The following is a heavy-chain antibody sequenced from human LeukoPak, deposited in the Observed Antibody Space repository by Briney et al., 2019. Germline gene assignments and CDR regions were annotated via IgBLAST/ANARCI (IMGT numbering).Heavy chain of an antibody. CDR1: GDSVGSTGVY. J-gene: IGHJ6*02. Sequence: PSETLSLTCTVSGDSVGSTGVYWGWVRQPPGRGLEWIGSVYFTGSTYYNPSLTSRVTISVDTSKNHFSLTLSSVTAADTAVYYCLRHTSNGWYYYIGLDVWGRGTTVTVSS. V-gene: IGHV4-39*01. CDR2: VYFTGST. CDR3: LRHTSNGWYYYIGLDV. D-gene: IGHD6-19*01.